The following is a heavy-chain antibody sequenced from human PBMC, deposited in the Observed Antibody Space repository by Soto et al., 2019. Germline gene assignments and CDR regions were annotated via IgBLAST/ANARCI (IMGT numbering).Heavy chain of an antibody. CDR3: AREKGAGTFDY. CDR1: GFTFSSYA. D-gene: IGHD6-19*01. J-gene: IGHJ4*02. Sequence: QVQLVESGGGVVQPGRSLRLSCAASGFTFSSYAMHWVRQAPGKGLEWVAVISYDGSNKYYADSVKGRFTISRDNSKNTLYLQMNSLRDEDTAVYDWAREKGAGTFDYWGQGTLVTVGS. V-gene: IGHV3-30-3*01. CDR2: ISYDGSNK.